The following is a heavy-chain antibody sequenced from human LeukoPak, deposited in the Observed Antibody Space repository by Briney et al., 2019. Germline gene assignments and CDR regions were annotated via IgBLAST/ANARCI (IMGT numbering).Heavy chain of an antibody. D-gene: IGHD3-22*01. CDR2: ISGSGGST. CDR3: AKGRSLYYYDSSVGY. V-gene: IGHV3-23*01. J-gene: IGHJ4*02. Sequence: PGGSLRLSCAASGFTFSSYGMSAVRHGPRKGLEWVSIISGSGGSTYYADSVKGRFTISRDNSKNTLYLQMNSLRAEDTAVYYCAKGRSLYYYDSSVGYWGQGTLVTVSS. CDR1: GFTFSSYG.